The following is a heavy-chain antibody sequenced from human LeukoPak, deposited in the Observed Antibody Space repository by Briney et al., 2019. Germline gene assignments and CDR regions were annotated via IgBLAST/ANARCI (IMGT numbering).Heavy chain of an antibody. CDR2: MYYSGST. J-gene: IGHJ4*01. CDR1: GGSISSSRYY. CDR3: ATVTDQLDY. V-gene: IGHV4-39*02. D-gene: IGHD1-1*01. Sequence: KPSETLSLTCTVSGGSISSSRYYWGWIRQPPGKGLEWIGSMYYSGSTYYNPSLKSRVTISVDTSRNHFSLKLSSVTAADTAVYYCATVTDQLDYWGHGTLVTVSS.